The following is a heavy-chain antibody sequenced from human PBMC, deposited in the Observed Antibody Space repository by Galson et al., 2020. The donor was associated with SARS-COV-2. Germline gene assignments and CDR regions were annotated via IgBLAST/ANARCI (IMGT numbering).Heavy chain of an antibody. CDR1: GFTFGSYG. D-gene: IGHD6-13*01. V-gene: IGHV3-30*02. Sequence: GGSLRLSCAASGFTFGSYGMHWVRQAPGKGLVWVAVIQYDGSNEYYADSVKGRFTIFRDKSKKTLYLQMISLTTEDTATYYCAKNVMEQGTAAAGMDLWGQGTLVTVSA. J-gene: IGHJ5*02. CDR2: IQYDGSNE. CDR3: AKNVMEQGTAAAGMDL.